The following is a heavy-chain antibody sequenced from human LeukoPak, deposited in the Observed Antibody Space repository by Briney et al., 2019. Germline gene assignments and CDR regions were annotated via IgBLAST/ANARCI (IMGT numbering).Heavy chain of an antibody. V-gene: IGHV3-7*03. CDR1: GFTFGKYW. D-gene: IGHD3-3*01. CDR2: IKLDGSEK. CDR3: ARDQYDTWSRRGNFDS. J-gene: IGHJ4*02. Sequence: GGSLRLSCVASGFTFGKYWMSWVRQAPGKGLEWVTNIKLDGSEKNYVDSVKGRFTISRDNTKNSLYLQMNSLRVEDTAVFYCARDQYDTWSRRGNFDSWGQGTLVIVSS.